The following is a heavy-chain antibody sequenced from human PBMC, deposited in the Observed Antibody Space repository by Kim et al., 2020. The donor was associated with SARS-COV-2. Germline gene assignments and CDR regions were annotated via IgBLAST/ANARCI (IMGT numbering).Heavy chain of an antibody. CDR2: INSDGGDT. J-gene: IGHJ5*02. Sequence: GGSLRLSCEASGFTFSNYWMNWVRQGPGKGLVWVSRINSDGGDTHYADSVKGRFTISRDNAENTLHLQLNSLGVEDTAIYYCARGTFQQGFDPWGQGTLVTGPS. CDR1: GFTFSNYW. CDR3: ARGTFQQGFDP. V-gene: IGHV3-74*01.